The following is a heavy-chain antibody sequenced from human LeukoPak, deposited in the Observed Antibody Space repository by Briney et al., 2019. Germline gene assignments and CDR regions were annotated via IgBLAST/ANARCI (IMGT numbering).Heavy chain of an antibody. D-gene: IGHD6-13*01. CDR2: IRYDGSNK. CDR3: AKMGPGQQLVVYYMDV. CDR1: GFTFSSYG. J-gene: IGHJ6*03. V-gene: IGHV3-30*02. Sequence: GGSLRLSCAASGFTFSSYGMHWVRQAPGKGLEWVAFIRYDGSNKYYADSVKGRFTISRDNSKNTLYLQMNSLRAEDTAVYYCAKMGPGQQLVVYYMDVWGKGTTVTISS.